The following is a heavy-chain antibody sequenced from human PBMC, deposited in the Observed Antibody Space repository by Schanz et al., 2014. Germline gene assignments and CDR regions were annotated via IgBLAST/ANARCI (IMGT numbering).Heavy chain of an antibody. J-gene: IGHJ4*02. CDR1: GFTFSNYA. CDR2: FIVDSGNT. V-gene: IGHV3-23*01. CDR3: AKQIHYDILTVTRN. Sequence: EVQLLESGGGLVRPGGSLRLSCAASGFTFSNYAMSWVRQAPGKGLEWVSGFIVDSGNTYYAGSVKGRFSISRDYSKNTLYLQRNSLRAEDTAVYYCAKQIHYDILTVTRNWGQGTLVTVSS. D-gene: IGHD3-9*01.